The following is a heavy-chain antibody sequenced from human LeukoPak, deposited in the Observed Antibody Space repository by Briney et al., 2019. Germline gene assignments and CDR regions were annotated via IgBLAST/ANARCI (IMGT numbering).Heavy chain of an antibody. Sequence: GGSLRLSCAASGITLSGYDMHWVRQSTGKGLEWVSGIGSAGDTYYADSVKGRFTISREDAKNSLYLQMNSLRAEDTALYYCARDGGTAGEFDYWGQGTLVTVSS. V-gene: IGHV3-13*04. J-gene: IGHJ4*02. CDR1: GITLSGYD. CDR3: ARDGGTAGEFDY. D-gene: IGHD2-15*01. CDR2: IGSAGDT.